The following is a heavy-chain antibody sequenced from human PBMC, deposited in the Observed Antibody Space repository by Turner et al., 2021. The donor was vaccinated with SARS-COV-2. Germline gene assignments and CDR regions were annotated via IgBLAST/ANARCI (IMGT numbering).Heavy chain of an antibody. J-gene: IGHJ3*02. CDR3: ASATRGGTYYYSAFDI. CDR1: GFTFSSST. Sequence: VQLVESGGGVVQPGRSLRLSCAASGFTFSSSTMYWVRQAPGKGLEWVALISYAGNIKQYADSVKGRLTISRDNSKNTVYLQMNSLGAEDTAVYYCASATRGGTYYYSAFDIWGQGTMVTVSS. CDR2: ISYAGNIK. V-gene: IGHV3-30*04. D-gene: IGHD1-26*01.